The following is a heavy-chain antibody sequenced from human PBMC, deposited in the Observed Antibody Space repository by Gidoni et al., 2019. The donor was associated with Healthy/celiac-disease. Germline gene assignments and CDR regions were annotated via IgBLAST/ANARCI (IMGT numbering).Heavy chain of an antibody. CDR3: ARLYVYSSSGEGWFDP. V-gene: IGHV5-10-1*03. J-gene: IGHJ5*02. CDR2: IDPSDSYT. D-gene: IGHD6-13*01. CDR1: GYSFTSYW. Sequence: EVQLVQSGAEVKKPGESLRISCKGSGYSFTSYWISWVRQMPGKGLEWMGRIDPSDSYTNYSPSFQGHVTISADKSISTAYLQWSSLKASDTAMYYCARLYVYSSSGEGWFDPWGQGTLVTVSS.